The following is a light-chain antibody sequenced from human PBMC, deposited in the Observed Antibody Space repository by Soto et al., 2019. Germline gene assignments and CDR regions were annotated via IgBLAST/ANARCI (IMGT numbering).Light chain of an antibody. Sequence: QSVLTQPPSVSGAPGQRVTISCTGSSSNIGAGYDVHWYQQLPGTAPKLLIYGNSNRPSGVPDRFSGSKSGTSASLAITGLQAEDEADYYCQSYDSSLSRGYVVFGGGTKLTVL. CDR1: SSNIGAGYD. V-gene: IGLV1-40*01. CDR2: GNS. CDR3: QSYDSSLSRGYVV. J-gene: IGLJ2*01.